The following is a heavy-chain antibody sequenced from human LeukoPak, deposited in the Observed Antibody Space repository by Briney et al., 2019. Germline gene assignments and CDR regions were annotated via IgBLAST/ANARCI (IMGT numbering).Heavy chain of an antibody. Sequence: GGSLRLSCAASGFTFSSYSMNWVRQAPGKGLEWISYISSSSSTIHYADSVKGRFTISRDNSKNTLYLQMNSLRAEDTAVYYCAKDFRDTAMVTDAFDIWGQGTMVTVSS. CDR1: GFTFSSYS. CDR3: AKDFRDTAMVTDAFDI. J-gene: IGHJ3*02. D-gene: IGHD5-18*01. V-gene: IGHV3-48*01. CDR2: ISSSSSTI.